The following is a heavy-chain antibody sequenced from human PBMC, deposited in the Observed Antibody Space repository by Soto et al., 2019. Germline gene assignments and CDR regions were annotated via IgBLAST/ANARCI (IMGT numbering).Heavy chain of an antibody. CDR1: GFTFSSYA. CDR3: ARGVGFGRRYGDYLGGWFDP. CDR2: ISYDGSNK. D-gene: IGHD4-17*01. V-gene: IGHV3-30-3*01. Sequence: VQLVESGGGVVQPGRSLRLSCAASGFTFSSYAMHWVRQAPGKGLEWVAVISYDGSNKYYADSVKGRFTISRDNSKNTLYLQMNSLRAEDTAVYYCARGVGFGRRYGDYLGGWFDPWGQGTLVTVSS. J-gene: IGHJ5*02.